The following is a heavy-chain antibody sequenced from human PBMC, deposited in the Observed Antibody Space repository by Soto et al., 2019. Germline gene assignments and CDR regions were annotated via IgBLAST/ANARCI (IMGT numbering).Heavy chain of an antibody. V-gene: IGHV1-69*06. J-gene: IGHJ5*02. CDR2: IIPIFGTA. CDR1: GGTFSSYA. Sequence: ASVKVSCKASGGTFSSYAIGWVRQAPGQGLEWMGGIIPIFGTANYAQKFQGRVTITADKSTSTAYMELISLRAEDTAVYYCARTYGDHGGGFDPWGQGTLVTVSS. D-gene: IGHD4-17*01. CDR3: ARTYGDHGGGFDP.